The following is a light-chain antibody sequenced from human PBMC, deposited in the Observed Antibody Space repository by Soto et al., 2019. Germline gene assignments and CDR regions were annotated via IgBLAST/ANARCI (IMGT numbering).Light chain of an antibody. V-gene: IGKV1-5*01. CDR1: QSIGSW. J-gene: IGKJ1*01. CDR3: QQYYGYSRT. CDR2: DAS. Sequence: IQMTQSPSTLSASLGDRVTITCRASQSIGSWLAWYQQKPGKAPKLLISDASSLISGVPSRFRGSGSATEFTLTISRLLPDDFATYYCQQYYGYSRTFGQGTKVDIK.